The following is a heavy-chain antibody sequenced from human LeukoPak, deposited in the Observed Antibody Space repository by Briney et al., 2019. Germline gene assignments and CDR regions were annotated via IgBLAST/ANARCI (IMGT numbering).Heavy chain of an antibody. CDR1: GGTFSSYA. Sequence: ASVKVSCKASGGTFSSYAISWVRQAPGQGPEWMGGIIPIFGTANYAQKFQGRVTITADKSTSTAYMELSSLRSEDTAVYYCARARIAAAGDYFDYWGQGTLVTVSS. J-gene: IGHJ4*02. V-gene: IGHV1-69*06. CDR2: IIPIFGTA. CDR3: ARARIAAAGDYFDY. D-gene: IGHD6-13*01.